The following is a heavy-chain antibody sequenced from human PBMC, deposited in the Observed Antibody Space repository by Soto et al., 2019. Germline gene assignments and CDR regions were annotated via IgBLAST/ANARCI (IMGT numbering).Heavy chain of an antibody. CDR3: ARHSITMVRGVITGLGAFDI. V-gene: IGHV4-30-4*01. J-gene: IGHJ3*02. CDR1: GGSISSGDYY. Sequence: SETLSLTCTVSGGSISSGDYYWSWIRHPPGKGLEWIGYIYYSGSTYYNPSLKSRVTISVDTSKNQFSLKLSSVTAADTAVYYCARHSITMVRGVITGLGAFDIWGQGTMVTVSS. CDR2: IYYSGST. D-gene: IGHD3-10*01.